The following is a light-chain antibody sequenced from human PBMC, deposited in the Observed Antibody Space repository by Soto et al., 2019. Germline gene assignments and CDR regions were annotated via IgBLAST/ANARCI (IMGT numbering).Light chain of an antibody. J-gene: IGKJ4*01. CDR1: ESISTW. CDR2: AAS. V-gene: IGKV1-12*01. Sequence: DIQMTQSPSSLSASVGDTVTITCRASESISTWLAWYQKKPGKAPNLLIFAASSLQSGVPTRFSGSGSGTDFTLPISGLQPEDFATYFCQQGASFPLAFGGGTKVEIK. CDR3: QQGASFPLA.